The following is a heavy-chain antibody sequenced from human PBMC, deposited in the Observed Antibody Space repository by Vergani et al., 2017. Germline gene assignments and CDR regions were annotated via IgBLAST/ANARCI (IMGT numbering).Heavy chain of an antibody. D-gene: IGHD3-9*01. Sequence: QVQVVQSGAEVKKSGASVKVPCKTSGYTFSNYYMHWVRLAPGQGLEWMGILNPSGGHTNYAQKFQGRVTMTRDTSPSPVYMELSSLRSEDTALYYCARGDYGILTGYRYWGQGTLVTVSA. CDR2: LNPSGGHT. J-gene: IGHJ4*02. CDR3: ARGDYGILTGYRY. V-gene: IGHV1-46*03. CDR1: GYTFSNYY.